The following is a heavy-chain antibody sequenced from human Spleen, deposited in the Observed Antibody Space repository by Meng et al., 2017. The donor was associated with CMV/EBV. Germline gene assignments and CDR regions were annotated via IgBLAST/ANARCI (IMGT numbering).Heavy chain of an antibody. V-gene: IGHV4-34*01. Sequence: GSFRGYNWSWLRQSPGKGLEWIGEVNHSGSTNYNPALKSRVTISIDTSKNQCSLSLTSVTAADTAVYYCARDASPDGQLSYKWFDPWGHGTLVTVSS. CDR1: GSFRGYN. D-gene: IGHD1-14*01. CDR3: ARDASPDGQLSYKWFDP. CDR2: VNHSGST. J-gene: IGHJ5*02.